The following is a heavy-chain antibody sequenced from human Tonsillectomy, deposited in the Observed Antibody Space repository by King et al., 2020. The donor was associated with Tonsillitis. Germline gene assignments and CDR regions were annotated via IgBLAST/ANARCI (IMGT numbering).Heavy chain of an antibody. J-gene: IGHJ4*02. Sequence: VQLVESGGGVVQPGRSLRLSCAASGYTFSSYAMHWVRQAPGKGLEWVAVISYDGSNKYYADSVKGRFTISRDNSKNTLYLQMNSLRAEDTAVYYCAYFLGHYYDSSGTPLDFDYWGQGTLVTVSS. CDR2: ISYDGSNK. CDR3: AYFLGHYYDSSGTPLDFDY. D-gene: IGHD3-22*01. CDR1: GYTFSSYA. V-gene: IGHV3-30*04.